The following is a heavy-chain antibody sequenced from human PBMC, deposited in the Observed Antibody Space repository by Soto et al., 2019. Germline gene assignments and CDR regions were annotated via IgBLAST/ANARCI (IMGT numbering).Heavy chain of an antibody. J-gene: IGHJ4*02. V-gene: IGHV3-30*18. Sequence: QVQLVESGGGVVQPGRSLRLSCAASGFSFSSYGMHWVRQAPDKGLEWVSIVSSDGSTKYYADSVKGRFTISRDNSKNTLYLQMNSLRAEDTAVYYCAKVQGGHDINVVPATPDYWGQGTLVTVSS. D-gene: IGHD2-2*01. CDR2: VSSDGSTK. CDR1: GFSFSSYG. CDR3: AKVQGGHDINVVPATPDY.